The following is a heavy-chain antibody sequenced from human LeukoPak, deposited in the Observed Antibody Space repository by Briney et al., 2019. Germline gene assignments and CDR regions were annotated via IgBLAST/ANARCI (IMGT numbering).Heavy chain of an antibody. CDR2: IYYSGST. CDR1: GGSISSCY. V-gene: IGHV4-59*01. Sequence: PSETLSLTCTVSGGSISSCYWSWIRQPPGKGLEWIGYIYYSGSTNYNPSLKSRVTISVDTSKNQFSLKLSSVTAADTAVYYCAGERVFADYYGSGSPFVYGMDVWGKGTTVTVSS. D-gene: IGHD3-10*01. J-gene: IGHJ6*04. CDR3: AGERVFADYYGSGSPFVYGMDV.